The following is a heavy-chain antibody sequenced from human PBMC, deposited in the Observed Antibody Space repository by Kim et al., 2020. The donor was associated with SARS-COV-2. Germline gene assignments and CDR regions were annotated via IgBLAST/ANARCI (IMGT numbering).Heavy chain of an antibody. J-gene: IGHJ2*01. Sequence: GGSLRLSCAASGFTFKNYGMHWVRQALGKGLEWVAVLAADSSSQVYADSAPGRFIISSAKSKNTMSLQMHSQSPENTDASDYDKKTMLATIPHRCCIGGR. V-gene: IGHV3-30*03. CDR2: LAADSSSQ. D-gene: IGHD2-15*01. CDR3: DKKTMLATIPHRCCI. CDR1: GFTFKNYG.